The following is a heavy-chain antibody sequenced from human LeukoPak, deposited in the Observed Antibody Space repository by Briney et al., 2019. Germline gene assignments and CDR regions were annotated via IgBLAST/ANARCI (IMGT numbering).Heavy chain of an antibody. CDR2: IYYSGST. Sequence: SQTLSLTCTVSSGSINTYYWNWIRQSPGKGLEWIGYIYYSGSTNYNPSLKSRVTISVDTSKNQFSLKLSSVTAADTAVYYCARSPFLTGRIDYWGQGTLVTVSS. J-gene: IGHJ4*02. D-gene: IGHD3-9*01. V-gene: IGHV4-59*01. CDR3: ARSPFLTGRIDY. CDR1: SGSINTYY.